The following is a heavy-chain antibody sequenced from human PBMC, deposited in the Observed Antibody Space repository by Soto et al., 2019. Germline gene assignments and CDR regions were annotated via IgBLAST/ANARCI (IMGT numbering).Heavy chain of an antibody. D-gene: IGHD4-17*01. CDR1: GGTFSTYA. CDR2: IIPIFGTT. Sequence: QVQLVQSGAEVKKHGSSVKVSCKTSGGTFSTYAISWVRQAPGQGLEWMGGIIPIFGTTNYAQKFQGRVTLTADEATSTAYMELSSLRAEDTAVYYCARDSDYGDYWYFDLWGRGTLVTVSS. V-gene: IGHV1-69*12. J-gene: IGHJ2*01. CDR3: ARDSDYGDYWYFDL.